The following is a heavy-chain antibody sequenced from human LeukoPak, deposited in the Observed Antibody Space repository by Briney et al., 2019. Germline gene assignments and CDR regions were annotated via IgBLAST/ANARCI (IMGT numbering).Heavy chain of an antibody. CDR2: SFNGGNT. Sequence: SETLSLTCIVTGDSISSNIYYWGWIRQPPGRGLEWIGTSFNGGNTYKNPSLKSRVTIFVDASKNQFSLTLTSVTAADKAVYYCATTSGYRNYYYYYLDVWGKGTTVTVSS. V-gene: IGHV4-39*01. CDR3: ATTSGYRNYYYYYLDV. D-gene: IGHD3-22*01. CDR1: GDSISSNIYY. J-gene: IGHJ6*03.